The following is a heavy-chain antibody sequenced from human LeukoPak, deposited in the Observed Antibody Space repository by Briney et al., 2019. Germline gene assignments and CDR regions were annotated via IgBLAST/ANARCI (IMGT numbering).Heavy chain of an antibody. CDR3: TSAAEQLPIDC. CDR1: GFTFSTYW. V-gene: IGHV3-74*01. Sequence: GGSLRLSCAASGFTFSTYWMHWVRQVPGKGLMWVARISHGGSDTTYADSVKGRFTISRDNAKNTLYLQMNSLRAEDTAVYSCTSAAEQLPIDCWGQGALVTVSS. D-gene: IGHD6-13*01. J-gene: IGHJ4*02. CDR2: ISHGGSDT.